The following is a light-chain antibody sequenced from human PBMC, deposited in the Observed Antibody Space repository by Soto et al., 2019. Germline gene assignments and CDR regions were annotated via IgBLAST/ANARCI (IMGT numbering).Light chain of an antibody. CDR3: QQFNDFPLT. J-gene: IGKJ4*01. CDR1: QDISSA. V-gene: IGKV1D-13*01. Sequence: IQLTQSPSYLSASVGDRVTITCRAGQDISSALAWYQQKPGKAPKLLLYDASSLDAGVPSRFSGSGSGTDFTLSITSLRPEDFATYYCQQFNDFPLTFGGGTKVQIK. CDR2: DAS.